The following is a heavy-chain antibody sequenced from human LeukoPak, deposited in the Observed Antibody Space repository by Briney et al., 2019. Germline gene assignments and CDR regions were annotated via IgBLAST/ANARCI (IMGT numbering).Heavy chain of an antibody. D-gene: IGHD3-3*01. V-gene: IGHV3-30-3*01. CDR3: ARDQYYDFWSGSQNPQYYFDY. CDR1: GFTFSSYA. J-gene: IGHJ4*02. Sequence: PGGSLRLSCAASGFTFSSYAMHWVRQAPGKGLEWVAVISYDGSNKYYADSVKGRFTISRDNAKNSLYLQMNSLRAEDTAVYYCARDQYYDFWSGSQNPQYYFDYWGQGTLVTVSS. CDR2: ISYDGSNK.